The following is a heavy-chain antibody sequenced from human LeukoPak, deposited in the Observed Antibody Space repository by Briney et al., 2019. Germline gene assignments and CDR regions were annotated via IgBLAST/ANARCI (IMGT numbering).Heavy chain of an antibody. D-gene: IGHD2-2*01. CDR2: FCGGGGMA. V-gene: IGHV3-23*01. CDR1: GFTSSSYA. Sequence: RGSPRLSCAPSGFTSSSYAMSGVREAPGRRVEWVSVFCGGGGMAYYADVVQGRFTISTDNSKNTLYLQVNSLRAEDTAVYYCAKAPYCLSTSCYDSFDYWGQGTLVTVSS. CDR3: AKAPYCLSTSCYDSFDY. J-gene: IGHJ4*02.